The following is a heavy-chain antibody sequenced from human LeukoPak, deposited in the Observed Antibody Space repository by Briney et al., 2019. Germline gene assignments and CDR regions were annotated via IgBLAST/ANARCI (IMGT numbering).Heavy chain of an antibody. V-gene: IGHV1-2*02. J-gene: IGHJ5*02. CDR2: INPNSGGT. Sequence: ASVKVSCKASGYTFTGYYMHWVRQAPGQGLEWMGWINPNSGGTNYAQKFQGRVTMTRDTSISTAYMELSRLRSDDTAVYYCARDPRASITYYYGSGSYHPWGQGTLVTVSS. D-gene: IGHD3-10*01. CDR3: ARDPRASITYYYGSGSYHP. CDR1: GYTFTGYY.